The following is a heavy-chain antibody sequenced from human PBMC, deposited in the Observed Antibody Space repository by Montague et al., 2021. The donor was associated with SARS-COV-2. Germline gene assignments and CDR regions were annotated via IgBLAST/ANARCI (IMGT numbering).Heavy chain of an antibody. Sequence: PALVKPTQTLTLTCTFSGFSLSTSGVGVGWIRQPPGKALEWLALIYWDDDKRYSPSLKSRLTITKDTSKNQVVLTMTNMDPVDTATYYCAHDRVTMIVVAKADACDIGGQGTMVTVSS. D-gene: IGHD3-22*01. V-gene: IGHV2-5*02. J-gene: IGHJ3*02. CDR2: IYWDDDK. CDR3: AHDRVTMIVVAKADACDI. CDR1: GFSLSTSGVG.